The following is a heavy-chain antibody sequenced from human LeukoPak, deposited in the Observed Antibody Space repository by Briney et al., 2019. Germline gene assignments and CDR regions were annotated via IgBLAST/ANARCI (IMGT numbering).Heavy chain of an antibody. CDR2: LQSDGTT. CDR1: GFSFSSSW. J-gene: IGHJ4*02. Sequence: PGGSPRLSCAASGFSFSSSWMHWVRQTPGKGLVWVARLQSDGTTIYADSVKGRFTISRDNAKNTLYLQMNSLRAEDTAFYYFARDGSYKFDYWGQGTLVTVSS. D-gene: IGHD1-26*01. V-gene: IGHV3-74*01. CDR3: ARDGSYKFDY.